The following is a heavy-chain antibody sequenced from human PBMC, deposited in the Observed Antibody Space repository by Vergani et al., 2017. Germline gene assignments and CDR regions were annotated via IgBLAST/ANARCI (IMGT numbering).Heavy chain of an antibody. CDR3: AGGGGQTAPDL. V-gene: IGHV1-18*01. J-gene: IGHJ4*02. Sequence: QVQLVQSGAEVKKPGASVKVSCKASGYTFTKFGITWVRQAPGQGLQWMGWISAYNANTNFAQKLQGRVFMTTDTSTRTAYMERRSLRSDDTAVYYCAGGGGQTAPDLWGQGTLVTVSS. D-gene: IGHD5-18*01. CDR1: GYTFTKFG. CDR2: ISAYNANT.